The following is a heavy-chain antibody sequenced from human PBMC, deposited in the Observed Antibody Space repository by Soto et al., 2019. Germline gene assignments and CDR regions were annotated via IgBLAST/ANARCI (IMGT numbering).Heavy chain of an antibody. Sequence: ASVKVSCKASGYTFTSHDINWMRQTTGQGLEWMRWMNPNSGHTNSAQKFQGRVTMTRDTSINTAYMELTNLRSEDTAIYYCDREGSSSGPDYEYWGQGTLVTVAS. V-gene: IGHV1-8*01. D-gene: IGHD3-22*01. CDR3: DREGSSSGPDYEY. CDR1: GYTFTSHD. J-gene: IGHJ4*02. CDR2: MNPNSGHT.